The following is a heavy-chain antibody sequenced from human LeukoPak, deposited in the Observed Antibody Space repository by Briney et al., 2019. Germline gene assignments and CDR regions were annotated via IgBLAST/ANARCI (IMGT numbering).Heavy chain of an antibody. D-gene: IGHD2-21*02. CDR2: IWYDGSNK. V-gene: IGHV3-33*01. CDR1: GFTFSSYG. CDR3: ARRFSSDPHAFDI. J-gene: IGHJ3*02. Sequence: PGGSLRLSCAASGFTFSSYGMHWVRQAPGKGLEWVAVIWYDGSNKYYADSVKGRFTISRDNSKNTLYLQMNSLRAEDTAVYYCARRFSSDPHAFDIWGQGTMVTVSS.